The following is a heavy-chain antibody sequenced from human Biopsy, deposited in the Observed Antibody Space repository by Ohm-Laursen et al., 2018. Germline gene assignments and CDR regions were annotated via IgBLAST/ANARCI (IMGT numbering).Heavy chain of an antibody. Sequence: GSSVKVSCTTSTGTSDFYGVTWVRQAPGQGLEWMGRIIPILRTTTYAPRFQGRVTFTADKSSSTSYLELSSLTSEDTAMFCCAREAIGYQLPCDDWGQGTLVTVSS. J-gene: IGHJ4*02. CDR3: AREAIGYQLPCDD. CDR2: IIPILRTT. V-gene: IGHV1-69*04. CDR1: TGTSDFYG. D-gene: IGHD2-15*01.